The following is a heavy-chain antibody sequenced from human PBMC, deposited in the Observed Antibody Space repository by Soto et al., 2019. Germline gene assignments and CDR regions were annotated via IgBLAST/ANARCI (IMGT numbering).Heavy chain of an antibody. CDR2: ISAYNGNT. V-gene: IGHV1-18*01. Sequence: ASVKVSCKASGYTCTSYGISWVRQAPGQGLEWMGWISAYNGNTNYAQKLQGRVTMTTDISTSTAYMELRSLRSDDTAVYYCARDSSTYPSWFDPWGQGTLVTVSS. CDR1: GYTCTSYG. CDR3: ARDSSTYPSWFDP. J-gene: IGHJ5*02. D-gene: IGHD6-13*01.